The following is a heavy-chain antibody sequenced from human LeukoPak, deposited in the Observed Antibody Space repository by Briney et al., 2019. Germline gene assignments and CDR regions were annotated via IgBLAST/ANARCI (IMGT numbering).Heavy chain of an antibody. CDR1: GGSISSSNW. D-gene: IGHD2-2*01. Sequence: SGTLSLTCAVSGGSISSSNWWSWVRQPPGKGLEWIGQIYHSGSANYNPSLKSRVAISVDKSKNQFSLNLNSVTAADTAVYYCARAGQGYCTSASCYLSLDYWGQGTLVTVSS. V-gene: IGHV4-4*02. J-gene: IGHJ4*02. CDR2: IYHSGSA. CDR3: ARAGQGYCTSASCYLSLDY.